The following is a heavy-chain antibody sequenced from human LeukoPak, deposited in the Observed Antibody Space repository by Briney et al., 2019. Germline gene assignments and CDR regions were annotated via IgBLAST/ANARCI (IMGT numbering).Heavy chain of an antibody. V-gene: IGHV3-74*01. J-gene: IGHJ3*02. Sequence: GGSLRLSCAASGFTFSSYWMHWVRQAPGKGLVWVSRINSDGSSTSYADSVKGRFTISRDNAKNTLYLPMNSLRAEDTAVYYCARDRAAMVNAFDIWGQGTMDTVSS. CDR3: ARDRAAMVNAFDI. CDR2: INSDGSST. CDR1: GFTFSSYW. D-gene: IGHD5-18*01.